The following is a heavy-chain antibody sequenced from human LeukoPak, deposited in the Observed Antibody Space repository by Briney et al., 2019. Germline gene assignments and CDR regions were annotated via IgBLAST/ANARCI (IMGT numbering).Heavy chain of an antibody. CDR3: SRGSYDILTGYSTLGEF. CDR2: IYYTGST. Sequence: SETLSLTCTVSGGSTSSSSYYWGWIRQPPGKGLEWIGSIYYTGSTYYNPSLKSRITILLDTSKNQISLKLGSVTAADTAVYYCSRGSYDILTGYSTLGEFWGQGTLVTVSS. V-gene: IGHV4-39*01. J-gene: IGHJ4*02. CDR1: GGSTSSSSYY. D-gene: IGHD3-9*01.